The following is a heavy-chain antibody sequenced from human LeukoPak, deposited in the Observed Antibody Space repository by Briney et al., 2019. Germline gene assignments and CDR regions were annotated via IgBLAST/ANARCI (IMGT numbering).Heavy chain of an antibody. Sequence: PGGPLRLSCAASGFTFSSYGMHWVRQAPGKGLEWVAVIWYDGSNKYYADSVKGRFTISRDNSKNTLYLQMNSLRAEDTAVYYCARDLHSSGWYDAFDIWGQGTMVTVSS. CDR3: ARDLHSSGWYDAFDI. J-gene: IGHJ3*02. CDR2: IWYDGSNK. V-gene: IGHV3-33*01. D-gene: IGHD6-19*01. CDR1: GFTFSSYG.